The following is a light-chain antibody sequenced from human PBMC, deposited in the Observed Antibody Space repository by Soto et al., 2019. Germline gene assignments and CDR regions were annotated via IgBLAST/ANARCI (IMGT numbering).Light chain of an antibody. CDR2: GAS. V-gene: IGKV3-20*01. J-gene: IGKJ1*01. CDR3: QQYDSSPWT. Sequence: EIVLTQSPGTLSLSPGERATLSCRASQSVSSSLAWYQQKPGQAPRLLIYGASSRATGIPDRFSGSGSGTDFTLTISRLEPEDSAVYYCQQYDSSPWTFGQGTKVDIK. CDR1: QSVSSS.